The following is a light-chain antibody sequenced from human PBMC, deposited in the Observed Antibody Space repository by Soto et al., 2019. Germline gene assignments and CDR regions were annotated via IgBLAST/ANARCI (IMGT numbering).Light chain of an antibody. V-gene: IGKV1-27*01. J-gene: IGKJ3*01. CDR3: QKYDTAPFT. CDR2: AAS. Sequence: DIQMTQSPSSLSASIGDRVTITCRASQGISKYLAWYQQKPGKVPKVLIYAASTLQSGVPSRFSGSGSGTDFTLTISSLQPEDVATYFCQKYDTAPFTFGPGTKVDIK. CDR1: QGISKY.